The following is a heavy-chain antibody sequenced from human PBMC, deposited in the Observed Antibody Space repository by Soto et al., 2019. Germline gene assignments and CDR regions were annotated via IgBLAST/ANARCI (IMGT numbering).Heavy chain of an antibody. CDR2: IYYSGTT. V-gene: IGHV4-59*01. D-gene: IGHD5-12*01. CDR3: ARAPTVYSGYDPYWFDP. J-gene: IGHJ5*02. CDR1: GGSISSYY. Sequence: SETLSLTCTVSGGSISSYYWSWIRQPPGKGLEWIGYIYYSGTTSYSPSLKSRVTISVDTSKNQFSLKLSSVTAADTAVYYCARAPTVYSGYDPYWFDPWGQGTLVTVS.